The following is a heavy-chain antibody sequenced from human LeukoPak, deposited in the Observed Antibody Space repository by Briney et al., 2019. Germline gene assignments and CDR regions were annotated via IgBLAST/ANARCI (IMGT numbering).Heavy chain of an antibody. J-gene: IGHJ2*01. D-gene: IGHD2-21*02. CDR3: ARGADCCGGYCYRYWYFDL. V-gene: IGHV3-74*01. CDR1: AFTFSSYW. CDR2: INSDGSST. Sequence: GGSLRLSCAASAFTFSSYWMHWVRQAPGKGLVWVSRINSDGSSTSYADSVKGRFTISRDNAKNTLYLQMNSLRAEDTAMYYWARGADCCGGYCYRYWYFDLWGRGTLVTVSS.